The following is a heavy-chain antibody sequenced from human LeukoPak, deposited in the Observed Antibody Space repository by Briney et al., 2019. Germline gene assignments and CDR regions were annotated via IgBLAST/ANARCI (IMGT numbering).Heavy chain of an antibody. V-gene: IGHV1-18*01. D-gene: IGHD1-26*01. CDR2: ISAYNGNT. CDR3: ARDYSGSYSNNWFDP. J-gene: IGHJ5*02. Sequence: ASVKVSCKASGGTFSSYGISWVRQAPGQGLEWMGWISAYNGNTNYAQKLQGRVTMTTDTSTSTAYMELRSLRSDDTAVYYCARDYSGSYSNNWFDPWGQGTLVTVSS. CDR1: GGTFSSYG.